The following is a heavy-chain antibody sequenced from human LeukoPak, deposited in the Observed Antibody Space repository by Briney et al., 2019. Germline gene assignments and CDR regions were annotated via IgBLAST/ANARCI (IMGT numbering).Heavy chain of an antibody. CDR2: INEPGTEQ. Sequence: GESLKISCAASGFTFTSSWMSWVRQAPGKGLEWVANINEPGTEQFYADSVKGRFTLSRDNAKNSVHLLMSSLRVEDTAVYYCARDWEHARYNWGQGTLVIVSP. CDR1: GFTFTSSW. V-gene: IGHV3-7*01. J-gene: IGHJ4*02. CDR3: ARDWEHARYN. D-gene: IGHD1/OR15-1a*01.